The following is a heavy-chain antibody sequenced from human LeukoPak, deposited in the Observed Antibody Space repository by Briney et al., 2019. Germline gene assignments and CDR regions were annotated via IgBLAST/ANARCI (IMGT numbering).Heavy chain of an antibody. CDR2: IYYSGTT. D-gene: IGHD6-13*01. J-gene: IGHJ4*02. V-gene: IGHV4-59*08. Sequence: PSETLSLTCAVSGGSLRGYYWSWIRQPPGEGLEWIGYIYYSGTTNYSPSLKSRVTISVDTSKNLFSLKLSSVTAADTAIYYCARHWIAPAGLDYWGQGTLVTVSS. CDR3: ARHWIAPAGLDY. CDR1: GGSLRGYY.